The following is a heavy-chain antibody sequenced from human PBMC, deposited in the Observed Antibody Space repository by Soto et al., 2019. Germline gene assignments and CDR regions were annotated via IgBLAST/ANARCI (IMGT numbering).Heavy chain of an antibody. J-gene: IGHJ3*02. CDR3: ARDRVAVAVASDI. V-gene: IGHV3-21*01. CDR2: ISSSSSYI. Sequence: GGSLRLSCAASGFTFSSYSMNWVRQAPGKGLEWVSSISSSSSYIYYADSVKGRFTISRDNAKNSLYLQMNSLRAEDTAVYYCARDRVAVAVASDIWGQGTMVTVSS. CDR1: GFTFSSYS. D-gene: IGHD6-19*01.